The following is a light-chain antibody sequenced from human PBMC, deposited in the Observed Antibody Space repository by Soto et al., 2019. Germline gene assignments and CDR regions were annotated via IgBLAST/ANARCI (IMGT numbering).Light chain of an antibody. CDR3: QQRSNWPRGT. V-gene: IGKV3-11*01. CDR2: AAS. J-gene: IGKJ1*01. Sequence: EIVLTQSPATLSLSPGERATLSCRASQSVSSYLAWYQQKPGQAPRLLIYAASNRATGIPARFSGSGSGTDFTLTISSIEPEDVAVYYCQQRSNWPRGTFGQGTKVEIK. CDR1: QSVSSY.